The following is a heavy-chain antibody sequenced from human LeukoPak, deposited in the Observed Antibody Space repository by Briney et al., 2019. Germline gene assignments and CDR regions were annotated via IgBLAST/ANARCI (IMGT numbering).Heavy chain of an antibody. CDR1: GGTFSSYA. D-gene: IGHD3-3*01. CDR2: IIPILGIA. CDR3: ARVYDFWSGYLDY. J-gene: IGHJ4*02. V-gene: IGHV1-69*04. Sequence: SVKVSCKASGGTFSSYAISWVRQAPGQGLEWMGRIIPILGIANYAQKFQGRVTITADKSTSTAYMELSSLRSEDTAVYYCARVYDFWSGYLDYWGQGTLVTVSS.